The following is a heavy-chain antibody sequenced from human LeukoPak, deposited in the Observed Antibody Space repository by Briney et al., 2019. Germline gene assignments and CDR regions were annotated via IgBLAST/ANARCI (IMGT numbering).Heavy chain of an antibody. J-gene: IGHJ6*03. CDR2: IIPIFGTA. CDR1: GGTFSSYA. CDR3: ARAWYNWNSLPYYYYMDV. Sequence: GSSVKVSCKASGGTFSSYAISWVRQAPGQGFEWMGGIIPIFGTANYAQKFQGRVTITTDESTSTAYMELSSLRSEDTAVYYCARAWYNWNSLPYYYYMDVWGKGTTVTVSS. V-gene: IGHV1-69*05. D-gene: IGHD1-7*01.